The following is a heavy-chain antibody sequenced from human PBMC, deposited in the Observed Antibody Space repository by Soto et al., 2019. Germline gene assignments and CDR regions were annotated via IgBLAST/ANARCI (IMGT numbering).Heavy chain of an antibody. Sequence: SGPTLVNPTQTLTLTCTFSGFSFTTAGVAVGWIRQTPGGALEWLTLIYYNDDRRFSPSLKNRLTITKGTSKNQVVLTLTNMDSVDTGTYFCTHSNNYYYYYGMDVWGQGTTVTVSS. J-gene: IGHJ6*02. CDR2: IYYNDDR. V-gene: IGHV2-5*01. CDR3: THSNNYYYYYGMDV. CDR1: GFSFTTAGVA.